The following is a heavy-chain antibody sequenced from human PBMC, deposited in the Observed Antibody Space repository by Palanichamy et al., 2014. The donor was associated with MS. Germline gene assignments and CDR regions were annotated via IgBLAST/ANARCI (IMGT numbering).Heavy chain of an antibody. CDR1: TFSSYW. D-gene: IGHD3-22*01. V-gene: IGHV3-7*01. CDR3: ARDRYYYDSSGLPY. Sequence: TFSSYWMTWVRQAPGKGLEWVANIKQDGSQKYYVDSVKGRFTISRDDAKNSLYLQMNSLRAEDTTVYYCARDRYYYDSSGLPYWGQGTLVTVSS. J-gene: IGHJ4*02. CDR2: IKQDGSQK.